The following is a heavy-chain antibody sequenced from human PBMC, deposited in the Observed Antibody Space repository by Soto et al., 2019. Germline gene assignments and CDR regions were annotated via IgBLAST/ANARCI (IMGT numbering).Heavy chain of an antibody. CDR1: GGTFSSYA. D-gene: IGHD4-17*01. V-gene: IGHV1-8*02. CDR2: MNPNSGNT. Sequence: GASVKVSCKASGGTFSSYAISWVRQAPGQGLEWMGWMNPNSGNTGYAQKFQGRVTMTRNTSISTAYMELSSLRSEDTAVYYCARAYYGGNSRFRSKGRHFDYWGQGTLVTVSS. CDR3: ARAYYGGNSRFRSKGRHFDY. J-gene: IGHJ4*02.